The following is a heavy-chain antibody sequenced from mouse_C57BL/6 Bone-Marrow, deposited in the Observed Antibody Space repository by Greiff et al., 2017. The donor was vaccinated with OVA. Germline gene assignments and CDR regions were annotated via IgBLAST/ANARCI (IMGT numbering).Heavy chain of an antibody. CDR1: GYAFSSYW. D-gene: IGHD2-3*01. Sequence: VQLQQSGAELVKPGSSVKISCKASGYAFSSYWMNWVKQRPGKGLEWIGQIYPGDGDTNYNGKFKGKATLTADKSSSTAYMQLSSLTSEDSAVYFCAREMRWLLPHWYFDVWGTGTTVTVSS. J-gene: IGHJ1*03. CDR2: IYPGDGDT. V-gene: IGHV1-80*01. CDR3: AREMRWLLPHWYFDV.